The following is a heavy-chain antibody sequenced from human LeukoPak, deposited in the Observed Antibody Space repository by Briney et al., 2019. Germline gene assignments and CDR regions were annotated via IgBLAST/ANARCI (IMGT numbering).Heavy chain of an antibody. CDR2: IYHSGST. V-gene: IGHV4-39*07. J-gene: IGHJ5*02. CDR3: VAWFGDYNNWFDP. Sequence: SETLSLTCTVSGGSISSSSYYWGWIRQPPGKGLEWIGSIYHSGSTYYNPSLKSRVTISVDTSSSQSSLKLTSVTAADTAVYYCVAWFGDYNNWFDPWGQGTLVTVSS. CDR1: GGSISSSSYY. D-gene: IGHD3-10*01.